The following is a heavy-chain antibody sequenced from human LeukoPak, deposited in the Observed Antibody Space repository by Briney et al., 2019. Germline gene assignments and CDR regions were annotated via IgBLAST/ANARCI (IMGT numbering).Heavy chain of an antibody. J-gene: IGHJ4*02. V-gene: IGHV3-66*01. CDR2: IYSGGST. Sequence: GGSLRLSCAASGFTVSSNYMSWVRQAPGKGLEWVSVIYSGGSTYYADSVKGRFTISRDNSKNTLYLQMNSLRAGDTAVYYCARNYDILTGYAALDYWGQGTLVTVSS. CDR1: GFTVSSNY. D-gene: IGHD3-9*01. CDR3: ARNYDILTGYAALDY.